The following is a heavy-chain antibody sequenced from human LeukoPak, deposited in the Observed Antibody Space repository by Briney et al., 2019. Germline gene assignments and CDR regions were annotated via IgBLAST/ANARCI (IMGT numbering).Heavy chain of an antibody. Sequence: GGSLRLSCAASGFSFATAWMNWVRQAPGKGLEWIGRIKSEAEGATADYVAPVKGRLTISRDDSKNTLFLQMNSLKSEDTAVYYCTTSSGAVSTLSPSFGSWGQGTLVTVSS. CDR1: GFSFATAW. CDR3: TTSSGAVSTLSPSFGS. J-gene: IGHJ5*02. CDR2: IKSEAEGATA. V-gene: IGHV3-15*05. D-gene: IGHD3-16*01.